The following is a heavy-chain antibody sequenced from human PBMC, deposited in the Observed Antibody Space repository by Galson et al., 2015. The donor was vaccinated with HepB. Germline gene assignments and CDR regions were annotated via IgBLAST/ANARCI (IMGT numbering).Heavy chain of an antibody. D-gene: IGHD2-2*02. V-gene: IGHV1-18*04. Sequence: SVKVSCKAFGYMFTKYGIIWVRQAPGQGLEWMGWISGDNGNTDYAQKAQGRVIMTTDTSTNTVYMQLTSLRSDDTAVYYCARQSPTEDTEVVPTTIVRSDYYGMDVWGQGTTVTVSS. CDR3: ARQSPTEDTEVVPTTIVRSDYYGMDV. CDR1: GYMFTKYG. CDR2: ISGDNGNT. J-gene: IGHJ6*02.